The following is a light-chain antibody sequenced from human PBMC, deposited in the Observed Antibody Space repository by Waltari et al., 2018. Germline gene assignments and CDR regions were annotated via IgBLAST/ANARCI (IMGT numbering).Light chain of an antibody. J-gene: IGKJ4*01. Sequence: DIQMTQSPSSLSASVGDRVTVTCRASQDIRSDLAWYQQKPGKAPKRLIYTASILQIGIPSRFSGSGSGTEFSLTITSLQPEDFATYYCLQHNSYPLTFGGGTKVEI. V-gene: IGKV1-17*01. CDR1: QDIRSD. CDR2: TAS. CDR3: LQHNSYPLT.